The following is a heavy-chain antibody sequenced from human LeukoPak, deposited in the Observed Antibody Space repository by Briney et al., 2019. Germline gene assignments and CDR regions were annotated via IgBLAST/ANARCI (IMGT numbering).Heavy chain of an antibody. CDR3: ARDAYSSSSFDY. CDR2: IYYSGST. V-gene: IGHV4-59*12. CDR1: GGSMSNYY. J-gene: IGHJ4*02. D-gene: IGHD6-6*01. Sequence: PSETLSLTCTVSGGSMSNYYWSWIRQPPGQGLEWIGYIYYSGSTNYNPSLKSRVTISVDTSKNQFSLKLSSVTAADTAVYYCARDAYSSSSFDYWGQGALVTVSS.